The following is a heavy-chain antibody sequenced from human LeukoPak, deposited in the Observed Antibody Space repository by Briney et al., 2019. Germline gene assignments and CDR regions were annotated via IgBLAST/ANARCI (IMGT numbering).Heavy chain of an antibody. CDR2: ISPSSSSI. Sequence: GGSLRLSCEASGFTFSTYTMNWVRQAPGKGLEWVSFISPSSSSIYYADSVKGRFTISRDNAKNSLYLQMNSPRAEDTALYYCARERRNTPMDVWGQGNTVTVSS. CDR1: GFTFSTYT. CDR3: ARERRNTPMDV. V-gene: IGHV3-21*01. J-gene: IGHJ6*02. D-gene: IGHD5-18*01.